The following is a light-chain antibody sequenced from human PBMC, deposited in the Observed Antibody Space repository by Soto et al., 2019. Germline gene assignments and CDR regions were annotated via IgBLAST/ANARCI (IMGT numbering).Light chain of an antibody. CDR3: SSFSFTTRGTMV. Sequence: QSVLTQPASVSGSPGQSITISCTGTNSDVGNYNFVSWYQQHPGKAPKLIIYEVSNRPSGVSDRFSGSKSGNTASLTISGLQAEDEADYYCSSFSFTTRGTMVFGGGTKLTVL. CDR2: EVS. V-gene: IGLV2-14*01. J-gene: IGLJ2*01. CDR1: NSDVGNYNF.